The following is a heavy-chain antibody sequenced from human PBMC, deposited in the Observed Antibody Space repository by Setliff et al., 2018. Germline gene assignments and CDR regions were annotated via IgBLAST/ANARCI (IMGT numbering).Heavy chain of an antibody. D-gene: IGHD3-10*01. Sequence: GESLKISCKGSEYTFTEYLIGWVRQMPGKGLEWMGIIFPGDSATKYSPSFQGQVTMSVDKSINTAYLQWSSLRASDTAIYYCARVGDYMGYYYNYYMDVWGKGTTVTVSS. CDR2: IFPGDSAT. CDR1: EYTFTEYL. J-gene: IGHJ6*03. V-gene: IGHV5-51*01. CDR3: ARVGDYMGYYYNYYMDV.